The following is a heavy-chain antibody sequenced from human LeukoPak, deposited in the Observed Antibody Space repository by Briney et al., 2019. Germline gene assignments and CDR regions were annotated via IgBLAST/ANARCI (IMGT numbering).Heavy chain of an antibody. CDR3: ARDLIQYSWNDAGAFDI. V-gene: IGHV4-4*07. D-gene: IGHD1-1*01. Sequence: SETLSLTCTVSGGSISSYYWSWIRQPAGKGLEWIGRIYTSGSTNYNPSLKSRVTMSVDTSKNQFSLKLSSVTAADTAVYYCARDLIQYSWNDAGAFDIWGQGTMVTVSS. CDR2: IYTSGST. J-gene: IGHJ3*02. CDR1: GGSISSYY.